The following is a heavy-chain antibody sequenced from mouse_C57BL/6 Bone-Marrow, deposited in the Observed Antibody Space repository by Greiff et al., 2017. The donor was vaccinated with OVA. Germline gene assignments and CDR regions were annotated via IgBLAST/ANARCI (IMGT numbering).Heavy chain of an antibody. D-gene: IGHD2-2*01. CDR3: APGGYGGFAY. CDR2: ISYDGSN. Sequence: EVKLMESGPGLVKPSQSLSLTCSVTGYSITSGYYWNWIRQFPGNKLEWMGYISYDGSNNYNPSLKNRISITRDTSKNQFFLKWNSVTTEDTATYYCAPGGYGGFAYWGQGTLVTVSA. CDR1: GYSITSGYY. J-gene: IGHJ3*01. V-gene: IGHV3-6*01.